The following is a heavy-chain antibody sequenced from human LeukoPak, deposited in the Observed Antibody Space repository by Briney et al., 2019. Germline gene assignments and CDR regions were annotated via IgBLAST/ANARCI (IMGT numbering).Heavy chain of an antibody. CDR1: GFTFRSYW. CDR2: INSDGSST. Sequence: GWSVRLSCAACGFTFRSYWMHWVRQAPGKGLVWVSRINSDGSSTSYADSVKGRFTISRDNAKNTLYLQMNSLRAEDTAVYYCARDQPVYCSSTSCYGYEGYYYYGMDVWGKGTTVTVSS. V-gene: IGHV3-74*01. CDR3: ARDQPVYCSSTSCYGYEGYYYYGMDV. J-gene: IGHJ6*04. D-gene: IGHD2-2*01.